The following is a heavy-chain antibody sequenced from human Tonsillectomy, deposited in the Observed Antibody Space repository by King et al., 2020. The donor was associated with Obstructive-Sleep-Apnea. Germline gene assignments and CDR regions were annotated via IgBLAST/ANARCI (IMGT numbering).Heavy chain of an antibody. J-gene: IGHJ2*01. CDR2: ISWNTNNI. D-gene: IGHD5-24*01. V-gene: IGHV3-9*01. CDR1: GFTFDDYA. Sequence: VQLVESGGGLVQPGRSLRLSCTASGFTFDDYAMHWVRRAPGKGLEWVSGISWNTNNIDYADSVKGRFTISGDNAKNSLYLQMNSLRAEDTALYYCAKDSYSYGNWYFDLWGRGTLVTVSS. CDR3: AKDSYSYGNWYFDL.